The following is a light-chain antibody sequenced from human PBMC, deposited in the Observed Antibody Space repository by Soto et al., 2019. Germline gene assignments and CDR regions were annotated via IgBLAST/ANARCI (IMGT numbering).Light chain of an antibody. Sequence: ESVLTQSPGTLSLSPGERATLSCRASQSVSSTYLACYQQKPGQAPRLLIYGASSRSTGIPDRFSGSGSGTDLTLTISRLEPEDFAVYYCHQYGSSPRTFGQGTKLEIK. CDR2: GAS. V-gene: IGKV3-20*01. J-gene: IGKJ2*01. CDR3: HQYGSSPRT. CDR1: QSVSSTY.